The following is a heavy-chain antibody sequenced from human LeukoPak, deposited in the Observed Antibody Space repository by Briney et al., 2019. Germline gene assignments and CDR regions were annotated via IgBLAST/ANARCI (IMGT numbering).Heavy chain of an antibody. V-gene: IGHV3-66*01. D-gene: IGHD6-13*01. Sequence: GGSLRLSCAASGFTVSSNYMSWVRQAPGNRLEWVSVIYSGGSTYYADSVKGRFTISRDNSKNTLYLQMNSLRAEDTAVYYCARSAAGTYYNWFDPWGQGTLVTVSS. CDR3: ARSAAGTYYNWFDP. J-gene: IGHJ5*02. CDR1: GFTVSSNY. CDR2: IYSGGST.